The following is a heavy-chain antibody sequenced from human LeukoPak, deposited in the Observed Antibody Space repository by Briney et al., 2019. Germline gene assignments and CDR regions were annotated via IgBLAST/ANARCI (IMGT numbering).Heavy chain of an antibody. Sequence: PGGSLRLSCAASGFTVSSNYMSWVRRAPGKGLEWVSVIYSGGSTYDADSVKGRFTISRDNSKNTLYLQMNRLRAEDTAVYYCARVDGVDYWGQGTLVTVSS. J-gene: IGHJ4*02. CDR2: IYSGGST. CDR1: GFTVSSNY. D-gene: IGHD2-8*01. CDR3: ARVDGVDY. V-gene: IGHV3-53*01.